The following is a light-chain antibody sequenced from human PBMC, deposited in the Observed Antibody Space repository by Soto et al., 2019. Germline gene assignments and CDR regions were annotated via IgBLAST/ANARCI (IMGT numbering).Light chain of an antibody. J-gene: IGKJ5*01. Sequence: EVVLTQSPVTLSLSPGERATLSRRASQSFRGLLAWYQQKPGQAPRLLIYDAYNRATGIPPRFSGSGSGTDFTLTISSLEPEDSAVYYCQQRHMWPITFGQGTRLDIK. CDR2: DAY. CDR1: QSFRGL. CDR3: QQRHMWPIT. V-gene: IGKV3-11*01.